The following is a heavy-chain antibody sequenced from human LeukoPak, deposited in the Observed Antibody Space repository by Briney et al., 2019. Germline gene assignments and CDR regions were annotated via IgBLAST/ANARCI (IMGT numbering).Heavy chain of an antibody. CDR1: GGSISSYY. CDR2: IYYSGST. D-gene: IGHD3-10*01. J-gene: IGHJ3*02. V-gene: IGHV4-59*01. Sequence: SETLSLTCTVSGGSISSYYWSWIRQPPGKGLEWIGYIYYSGSTNYNPSLKRRVTISVDTSKNQFSLKLSSVTTADTAVYFCARVGSYAFDIWGQGTMVTVSS. CDR3: ARVGSYAFDI.